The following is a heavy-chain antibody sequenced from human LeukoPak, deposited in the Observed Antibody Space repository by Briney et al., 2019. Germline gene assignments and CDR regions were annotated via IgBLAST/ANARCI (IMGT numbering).Heavy chain of an antibody. CDR1: GYTFTSYA. V-gene: IGHV1-3*01. Sequence: ASVKVSCKASGYTFTSYAMHWVRQAPGQRLEWMGWINAGNGNTKYSQKFQGRVTITRDTSASTAYMELSSLRSEDTAVYYCARDSSSSFSYYMDVWGKGTTVTVSS. D-gene: IGHD6-6*01. J-gene: IGHJ6*03. CDR2: INAGNGNT. CDR3: ARDSSSSFSYYMDV.